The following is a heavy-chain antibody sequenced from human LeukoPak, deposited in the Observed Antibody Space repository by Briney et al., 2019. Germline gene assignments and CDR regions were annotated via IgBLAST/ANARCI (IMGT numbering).Heavy chain of an antibody. J-gene: IGHJ5*02. CDR2: INPSGDST. D-gene: IGHD1-26*01. Sequence: ASVKVSCKASGYSFTSYYMHWVRQAPGQGLEWMGIINPSGDSTSYAQKFQGRVTMTRDMSTSTDYMELSSLRSEDTAVYYCARDKSVGDNAWLFDLWGQETRVTVSS. CDR3: ARDKSVGDNAWLFDL. V-gene: IGHV1-46*01. CDR1: GYSFTSYY.